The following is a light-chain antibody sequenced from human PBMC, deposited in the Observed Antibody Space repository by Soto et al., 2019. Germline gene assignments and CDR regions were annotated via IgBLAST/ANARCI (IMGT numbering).Light chain of an antibody. V-gene: IGKV1-27*01. CDR1: QGIRNF. Sequence: DIQMTQSPTYLSASVGDRVTITCRASQGIRNFVAWYQQKPGKPPKLLIYAASTLQSGVPSRFSGSGSGTDFTLTINSLQPEDVATYSCQKYSSVPVFGPGTKVEI. J-gene: IGKJ3*01. CDR2: AAS. CDR3: QKYSSVPV.